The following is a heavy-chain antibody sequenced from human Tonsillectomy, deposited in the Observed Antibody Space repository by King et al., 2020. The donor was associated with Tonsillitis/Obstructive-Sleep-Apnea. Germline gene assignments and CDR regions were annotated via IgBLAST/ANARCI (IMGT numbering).Heavy chain of an antibody. CDR3: AREAAPTSRSYRHFDY. V-gene: IGHV1-18*01. D-gene: IGHD1-26*01. CDR2: ISAYSDKT. Sequence: QLVQSGAEVKKPGASVKVSCKASGYTFISYGISWVRQAPGQGLEWMGWISAYSDKTNYAQKVQGRVTMTTDTSTSTAYMELTSLRSDDTAVYYCAREAAPTSRSYRHFDYWGQGTLVTVSS. J-gene: IGHJ4*02. CDR1: GYTFISYG.